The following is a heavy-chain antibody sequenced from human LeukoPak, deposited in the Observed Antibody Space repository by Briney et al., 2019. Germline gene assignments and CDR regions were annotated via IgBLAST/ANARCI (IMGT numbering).Heavy chain of an antibody. CDR3: ARGNFYSGSGSSPLDY. V-gene: IGHV3-74*01. J-gene: IGHJ4*02. Sequence: GGSLRLSCAASGFTFNNYWMHWDRQVPGKGLVWVSRINNDGTRTNYVDSAKGRFTISRDNAKNTVFLQMNSLGAEDSAVYYCARGNFYSGSGSSPLDYWGQGTLVTVSS. CDR1: GFTFNNYW. CDR2: INNDGTRT. D-gene: IGHD3-10*01.